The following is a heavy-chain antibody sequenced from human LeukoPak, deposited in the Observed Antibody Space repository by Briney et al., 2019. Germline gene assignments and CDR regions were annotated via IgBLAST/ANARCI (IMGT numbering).Heavy chain of an antibody. CDR1: GFTFSSYA. D-gene: IGHD1-26*01. Sequence: PGGSLRLYCAASGFTFSSYAMHWGRQAPGKGLEWVAVISYDGSNKYYADSVKGRFTISRDNSKNTLYLQMNSLRAEDTAVYYCARVGSGSYYGLDYWGQGTLVTVSS. V-gene: IGHV3-30-3*01. CDR3: ARVGSGSYYGLDY. J-gene: IGHJ4*02. CDR2: ISYDGSNK.